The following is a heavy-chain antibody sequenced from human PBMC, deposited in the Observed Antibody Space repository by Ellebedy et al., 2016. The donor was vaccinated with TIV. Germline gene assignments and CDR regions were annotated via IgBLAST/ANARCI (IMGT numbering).Heavy chain of an antibody. CDR2: ISGSGDTS. Sequence: GESLKISCAASGFTFSTYAMSWVRQAPGKGLDWVSAISGSGDTSYYADSVKGRFTISRDNSKNTLYLQMSSLRAEDTAVYYCAKGPGVPQYFQHWGQGTLVTVSS. J-gene: IGHJ1*01. CDR3: AKGPGVPQYFQH. V-gene: IGHV3-23*01. D-gene: IGHD2-8*01. CDR1: GFTFSTYA.